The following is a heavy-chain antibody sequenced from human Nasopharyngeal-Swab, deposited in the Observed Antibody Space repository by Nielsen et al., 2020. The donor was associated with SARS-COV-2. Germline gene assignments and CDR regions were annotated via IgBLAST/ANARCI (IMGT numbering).Heavy chain of an antibody. CDR1: GDTLTELS. Sequence: ASVKVSCKVSGDTLTELSMHWVRQAPGKGLEWMGGFDPEDGETIYAQKFQGRVTMTEDTSTDTAYMELSSLRSEDTAVYYCAAGPAAIFSRVGNPYYYYGMDVWGQGTTVTVSS. J-gene: IGHJ6*02. D-gene: IGHD2-2*01. CDR3: AAGPAAIFSRVGNPYYYYGMDV. CDR2: FDPEDGET. V-gene: IGHV1-24*01.